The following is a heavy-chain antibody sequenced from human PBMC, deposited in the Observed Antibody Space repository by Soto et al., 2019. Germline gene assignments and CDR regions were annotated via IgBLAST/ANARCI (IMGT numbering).Heavy chain of an antibody. CDR2: ISSSSSTI. V-gene: IGHV3-48*02. J-gene: IGHJ3*02. CDR1: GFTFSSYS. CDR3: AREYSSSWHDAFDI. D-gene: IGHD6-13*01. Sequence: GGSLRLSCAASGFTFSSYSMNWVRPAPGKGLEWVSYISSSSSTIYYADSVKGRFTISRDNAKNSLYLQMNSLRDEDTAVYYCAREYSSSWHDAFDIWGQGIMVTVSS.